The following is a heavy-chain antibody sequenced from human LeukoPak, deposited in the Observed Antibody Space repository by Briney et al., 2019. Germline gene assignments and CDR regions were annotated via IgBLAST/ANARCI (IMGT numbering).Heavy chain of an antibody. J-gene: IGHJ3*02. V-gene: IGHV3-30*04. CDR1: GFTFSSYA. CDR2: ISYDGSIN. CDR3: ARGTTVVTPNAFDI. Sequence: GGSLRLSCAASGFTFSSYAMHWVRQAPGKGLEWVALISYDGSINDYADSVKGRFTISRDNSKNTLYLQMNSLRADDTAVYYCARGTTVVTPNAFDIWGQGTMVTVSS. D-gene: IGHD4-23*01.